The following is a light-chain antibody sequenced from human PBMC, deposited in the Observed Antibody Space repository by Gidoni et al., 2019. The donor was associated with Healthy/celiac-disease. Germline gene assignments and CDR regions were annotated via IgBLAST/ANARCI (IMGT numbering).Light chain of an antibody. CDR2: GAS. V-gene: IGKV3-20*01. CDR1: QSVSSSY. CDR3: QQYGSSPALT. J-gene: IGKJ4*01. Sequence: EIVLTTSTGTLSLSPGERATLSCRASQSVSSSYLSWYQQKPGQAPRLLIYGASSRATGIPDRFSGSGSGTDFTLTISRLEPEDFAVYYCQQYGSSPALTFGGGTKVEIK.